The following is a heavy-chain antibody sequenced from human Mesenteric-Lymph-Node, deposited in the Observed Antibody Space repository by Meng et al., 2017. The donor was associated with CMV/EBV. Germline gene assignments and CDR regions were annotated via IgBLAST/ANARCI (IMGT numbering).Heavy chain of an antibody. V-gene: IGHV4-31*02. D-gene: IGHD4-17*01. CDR1: SINSGTYS. J-gene: IGHJ4*02. CDR3: ARGGPDYYGDPVLRFEY. Sequence: SINSGTYSWSWLRQHPAKGLEYTGYTYYSGSAYYNPSLKSRVTISVDTSVNQFSLKLSSVTAADTAVYYCARGGPDYYGDPVLRFEYWGQGILVTVSS. CDR2: TYYSGSA.